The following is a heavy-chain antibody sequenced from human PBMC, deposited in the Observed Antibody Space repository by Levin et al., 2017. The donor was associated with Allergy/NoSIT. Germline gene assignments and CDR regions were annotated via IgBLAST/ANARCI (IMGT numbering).Heavy chain of an antibody. CDR2: ISTYNGNT. Sequence: ASVKVSCKASGYTFTSYGISWVRQAPGQGLEWMGWISTYNGNTDYAQKLQGRVTMTTDTSTSTVYMELRSLRSDDTAVYYCARDSGIATLGRDYWGQGTLVTVSS. V-gene: IGHV1-18*01. J-gene: IGHJ4*02. D-gene: IGHD6-13*01. CDR1: GYTFTSYG. CDR3: ARDSGIATLGRDY.